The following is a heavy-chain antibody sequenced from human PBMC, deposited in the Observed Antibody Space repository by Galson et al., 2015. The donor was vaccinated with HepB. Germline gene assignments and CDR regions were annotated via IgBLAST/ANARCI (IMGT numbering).Heavy chain of an antibody. J-gene: IGHJ6*02. Sequence: SLRLSCAASGFTFSNYAMSWVRQAPGKGLEWVSAISGSGGSTYYADSVKGRFTISRDNSKNTLYLQMNSLRAEDTAVYYCAKWLRGYYYYYGMDVWGQGTTVTVSS. V-gene: IGHV3-23*01. CDR3: AKWLRGYYYYYGMDV. D-gene: IGHD5-12*01. CDR1: GFTFSNYA. CDR2: ISGSGGST.